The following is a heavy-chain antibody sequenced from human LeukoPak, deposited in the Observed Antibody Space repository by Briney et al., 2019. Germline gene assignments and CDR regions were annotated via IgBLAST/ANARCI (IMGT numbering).Heavy chain of an antibody. D-gene: IGHD3-22*01. J-gene: IGHJ3*01. CDR3: AVAGVRYYDSSGLHAFDF. Sequence: SETLSLTCTVSGGSISSRSHCWGWIRQPPGTGLEWIGTMFYSGSTYYNPSLKGRVAVSVDTSENQFSLELNSVTAADTAVYYCAVAGVRYYDSSGLHAFDFWGRGTMVTVSS. CDR2: MFYSGST. V-gene: IGHV4-39*01. CDR1: GGSISSRSHC.